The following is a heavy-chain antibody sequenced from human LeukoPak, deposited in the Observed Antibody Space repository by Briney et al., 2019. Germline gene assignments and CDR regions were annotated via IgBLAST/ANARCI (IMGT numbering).Heavy chain of an antibody. Sequence: GGSLRLSCAASGCTFSSYAMSWVRQAPGKGLEWVSAMSGSGGSTYYADSVKGRFTISRDNSKNTLYLQMNSPRAADTAVYYCAKEWGLGYCSGGSCYSGDYWGQGTLVTVSS. J-gene: IGHJ4*02. V-gene: IGHV3-23*01. CDR1: GCTFSSYA. CDR3: AKEWGLGYCSGGSCYSGDY. CDR2: MSGSGGST. D-gene: IGHD2-15*01.